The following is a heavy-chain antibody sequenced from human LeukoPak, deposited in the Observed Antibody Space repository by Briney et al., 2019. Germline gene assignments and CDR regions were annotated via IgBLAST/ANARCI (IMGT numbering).Heavy chain of an antibody. CDR2: ISSSSSYI. J-gene: IGHJ4*02. CDR1: GFTFSSYS. Sequence: GGSLRLSCAASGFTFSSYSMNWVRQAPGKGLEWVSSISSSSSYISYADSVKGRFTISRDNSKNTLYLQMNSLRAEDTAVYYCARDPRNYVQPLGFDYWGQGTLVTVSS. D-gene: IGHD4-11*01. V-gene: IGHV3-21*01. CDR3: ARDPRNYVQPLGFDY.